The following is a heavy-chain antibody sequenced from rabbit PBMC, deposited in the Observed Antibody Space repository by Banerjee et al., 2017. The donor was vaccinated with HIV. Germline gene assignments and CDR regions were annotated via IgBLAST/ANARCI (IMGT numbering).Heavy chain of an antibody. D-gene: IGHD7-1*01. V-gene: IGHV1S45*01. CDR3: TKMLVMVLLPRLDL. J-gene: IGHJ3*01. Sequence: QEQLVESGGDLVKPGASLTLTCSASGFSFSSSNYMCWVRQAPGKGLEWIACIYGGGGSNTYYASWAKGRFTISKTSSTTVTLQMTSLTAADTATYFCTKMLVMVLLPRLDLWGPGTLVTVS. CDR2: IYGGGGSNT. CDR1: GFSFSSSNY.